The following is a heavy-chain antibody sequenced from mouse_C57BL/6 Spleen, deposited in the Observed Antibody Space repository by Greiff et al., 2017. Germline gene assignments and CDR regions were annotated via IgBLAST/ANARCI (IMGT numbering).Heavy chain of an antibody. CDR2: ISYSGST. CDR3: ARELGRRGYFDV. CDR1: GYSITSGYD. D-gene: IGHD4-1*01. J-gene: IGHJ1*03. Sequence: EVQLQESGPGMVKPSQSLSLTCTVTGYSITSGYDWHWIRHFPGNKLEWMGYISYSGSTNYNPSLKSRISITHDTSKNDFFLKLNSVTTEDTATYYCARELGRRGYFDVWGTGTTVTVSS. V-gene: IGHV3-1*01.